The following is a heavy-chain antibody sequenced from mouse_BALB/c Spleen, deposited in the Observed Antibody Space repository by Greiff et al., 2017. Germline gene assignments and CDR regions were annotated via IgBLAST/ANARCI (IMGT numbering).Heavy chain of an antibody. CDR1: GYTFSSYW. D-gene: IGHD2-2*01. Sequence: QVQLQQSGAELMKPGASVKISCKATGYTFSSYWIEWVKQRPGHGLEWIGEILPGSGSTNYNEKFKGKATFTADTSSNTAYMQLSSLTSEDSAVYYCARGGVDCGYGADYWGQGTTLTVSS. CDR3: ARGGVDCGYGADY. J-gene: IGHJ2*01. CDR2: ILPGSGST. V-gene: IGHV1-9*01.